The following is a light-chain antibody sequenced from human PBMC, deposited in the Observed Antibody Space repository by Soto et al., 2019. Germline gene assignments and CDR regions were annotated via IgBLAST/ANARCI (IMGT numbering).Light chain of an antibody. J-gene: IGLJ1*01. CDR1: KIGSKI. Sequence: SYELTQPPSVSVAPGQTAKITCGGDKIGSKIVHWYKQRPGQAPVAVVDDDSDRPSGIPERFSGSNSGNTATLTISRVEAGDEADYFCHVWDSSSEHVFGTGTKVTVL. CDR2: DDS. V-gene: IGLV3-21*02. CDR3: HVWDSSSEHV.